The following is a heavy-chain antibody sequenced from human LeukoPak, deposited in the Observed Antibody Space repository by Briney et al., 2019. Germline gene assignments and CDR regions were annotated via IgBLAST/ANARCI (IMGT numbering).Heavy chain of an antibody. CDR1: GGSISSYY. V-gene: IGHV4-4*07. CDR2: IYPSGST. CDR3: ARDNIVVIPAAVGNNYYYMDV. J-gene: IGHJ6*03. Sequence: SETLSLTCTVSGGSISSYYWSWIRQPAGKGLEWIGRIYPSGSTDYSPSLRSRVTMSIDTSKNQFSLKVNSATAADTAVYYCARDNIVVIPAAVGNNYYYMDVWGKGTTVIVSS. D-gene: IGHD2-2*01.